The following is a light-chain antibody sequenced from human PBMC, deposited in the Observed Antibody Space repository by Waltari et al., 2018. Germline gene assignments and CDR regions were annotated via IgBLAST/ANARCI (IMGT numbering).Light chain of an antibody. CDR2: DVN. V-gene: IGLV2-14*01. CDR3: NSHSSSDTPSV. CDR1: SSYIGGYNY. J-gene: IGLJ3*02. Sequence: QSALTQPASVSGSPGQSITISCTGTSSYIGGYNYVSWYQQYPGEAPKVVIYDVNSRPSAVSNRFSGSKSGTTTSRTISGLQAEDEANYYCNSHSSSDTPSVFGGGTKLTVL.